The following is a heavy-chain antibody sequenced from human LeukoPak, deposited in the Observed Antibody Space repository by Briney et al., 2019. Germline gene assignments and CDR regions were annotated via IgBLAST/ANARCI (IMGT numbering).Heavy chain of an antibody. Sequence: PLETLSLTCTVSGGSISSYYWSWIRQPAGKGLEWIGRIYTSGSTNYNPSLKSRVTMSVDTSKNQFSLKLSSVTAADTAVYYCARGGRFLEWLLRDVNWFDPWGQGTLVTVSS. V-gene: IGHV4-4*07. J-gene: IGHJ5*02. D-gene: IGHD3-3*01. CDR2: IYTSGST. CDR1: GGSISSYY. CDR3: ARGGRFLEWLLRDVNWFDP.